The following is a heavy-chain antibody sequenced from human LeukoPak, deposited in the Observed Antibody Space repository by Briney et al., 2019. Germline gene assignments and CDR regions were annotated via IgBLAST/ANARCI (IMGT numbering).Heavy chain of an antibody. CDR2: ISTDGSST. CDR1: GFTFSYYW. J-gene: IGHJ4*02. D-gene: IGHD6-13*01. V-gene: IGHV3-74*01. CDR3: TGHHQAYSRTY. Sequence: GGSLRLSCAASGFTFSYYWMHWVRQAPGKGLVWVSRISTDGSSTTYADSVKGRFTISRDNAKNTLFLQMNSLRAEDTAVYYCTGHHQAYSRTYWGQGTLVTVSS.